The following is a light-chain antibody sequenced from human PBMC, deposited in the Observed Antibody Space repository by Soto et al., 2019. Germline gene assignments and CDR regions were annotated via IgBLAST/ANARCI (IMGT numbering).Light chain of an antibody. CDR2: KAS. CDR3: QQYNTYPYT. Sequence: DIQMTQSPSTLSASVGDRVTITCRASQSISSWLAWYQQRPGKAPKLLIYKASSLESGVPSRFSGSGSGTELTLTINSLQPDDFATYYCQQYNTYPYTFGQGTKLEIK. CDR1: QSISSW. V-gene: IGKV1-5*03. J-gene: IGKJ2*01.